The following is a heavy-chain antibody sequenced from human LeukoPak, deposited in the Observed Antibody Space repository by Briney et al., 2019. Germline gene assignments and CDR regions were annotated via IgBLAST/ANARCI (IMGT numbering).Heavy chain of an antibody. V-gene: IGHV3-48*03. CDR1: GFTFSSYE. Sequence: GGSLRLSCAASGFTFSSYEMNWVRQAPGKGLEWVSYISSSGSTIYYADSVKGRFTISRDNSKNTLYLQMNSLRAEDTAVYYCAKSWGKFDYGGNLFDYWGQGTLVTVSS. CDR2: ISSSGSTI. CDR3: AKSWGKFDYGGNLFDY. D-gene: IGHD4-23*01. J-gene: IGHJ4*02.